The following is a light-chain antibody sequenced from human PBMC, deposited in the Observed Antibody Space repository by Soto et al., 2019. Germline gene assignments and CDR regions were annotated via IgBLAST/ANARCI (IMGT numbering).Light chain of an antibody. J-gene: IGLJ1*01. CDR2: DVT. CDR1: SSDVGGYHY. Sequence: QSVLTQPASVSGSPGQSITISCTGSSSDVGGYHYVSWYQQHPGKAPKFIIFDVTKQPSGVPDRFSGSKSGNTASLTISGLQAEDEADYYCCSYAGTYSYVFGTGTKLTVL. CDR3: CSYAGTYSYV. V-gene: IGLV2-11*01.